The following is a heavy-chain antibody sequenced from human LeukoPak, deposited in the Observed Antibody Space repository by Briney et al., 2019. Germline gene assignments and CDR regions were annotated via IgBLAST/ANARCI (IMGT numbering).Heavy chain of an antibody. D-gene: IGHD6-13*01. CDR3: ARGNPPHPQLVRY. CDR1: GYTFTSYD. CDR2: MNPNSGNT. V-gene: IGHV1-8*01. Sequence: ASVKVSCKASGYTFTSYDINWVRQATGQGLEWMGWMNPNSGNTGYAQKFQGRVTMTRNTSISTAYMELSSLRSEDTAVHYCARGNPPHPQLVRYWGQGTLVTVSS. J-gene: IGHJ4*02.